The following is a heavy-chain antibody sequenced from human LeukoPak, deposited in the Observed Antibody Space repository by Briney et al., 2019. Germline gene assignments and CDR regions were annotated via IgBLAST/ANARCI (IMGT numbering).Heavy chain of an antibody. V-gene: IGHV1-46*01. D-gene: IGHD1-1*01. Sequence: ASVKVSCKASGYTFTSYYMHWVRQAPGQGLEWMGIINPSGGSTSYAQKFQGRVTMTRDTSTSTVYMELSSLRSEDTAVYYCARGGSTTDTYYYYGMDVWGQGTTVTVSS. CDR1: GYTFTSYY. CDR2: INPSGGST. J-gene: IGHJ6*02. CDR3: ARGGSTTDTYYYYGMDV.